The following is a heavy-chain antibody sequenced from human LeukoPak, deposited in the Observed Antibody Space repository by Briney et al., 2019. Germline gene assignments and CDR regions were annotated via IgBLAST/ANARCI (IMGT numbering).Heavy chain of an antibody. D-gene: IGHD3-22*01. CDR1: GGTFSSYA. V-gene: IGHV1-69*05. CDR2: IIPIFGTA. J-gene: IGHJ4*02. Sequence: ASVKVSCNASGGTFSSYAIRWVRQAPGQGLEWMGRIIPIFGTANYAQKFQGRVTITTDESTSTAYMELSSLRSEDTAVYYCATPGNYYDSSGYSYFDYWGQGTLGTVSS. CDR3: ATPGNYYDSSGYSYFDY.